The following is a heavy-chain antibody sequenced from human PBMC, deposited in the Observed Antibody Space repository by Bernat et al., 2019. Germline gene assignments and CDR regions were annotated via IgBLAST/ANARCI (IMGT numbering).Heavy chain of an antibody. CDR1: GFTVSSSY. Sequence: EVQLVESGGGLVQPGGSLRLSCAASGFTVSSSYISWVRQAPGKGLEWVSVIYIGGSTYYADSMKGRFTISSDNSKNTLYLQMNSLKPEDTAVYYCARDPYTSGWSIGLVWGQGTLVTVSS. V-gene: IGHV3-66*02. CDR2: IYIGGST. CDR3: ARDPYTSGWSIGLV. D-gene: IGHD6-19*01. J-gene: IGHJ4*02.